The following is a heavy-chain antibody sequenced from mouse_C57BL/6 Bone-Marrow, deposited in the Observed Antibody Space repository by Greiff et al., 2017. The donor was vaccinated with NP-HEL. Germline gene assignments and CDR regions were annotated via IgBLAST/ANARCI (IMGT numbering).Heavy chain of an antibody. CDR2: IHPNSGST. D-gene: IGHD4-1*01. CDR3: ARLGPANWIFDY. V-gene: IGHV1-64*01. Sequence: QVQLQQPGAELVKPGASVKLSCKASGYTFTSYWMHWVKQRPGQGLEWIGMIHPNSGSTNYNEKFKSKATLTVDKSSSTAYMQLSSLTSEDSAVYYGARLGPANWIFDYWGQGTTLTVSS. J-gene: IGHJ2*01. CDR1: GYTFTSYW.